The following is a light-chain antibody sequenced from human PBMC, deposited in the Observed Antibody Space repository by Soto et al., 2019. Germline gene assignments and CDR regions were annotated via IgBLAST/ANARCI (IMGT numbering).Light chain of an antibody. CDR3: QQYNSYST. J-gene: IGKJ1*01. V-gene: IGKV1-5*03. Sequence: DIQMTQSPSTLSASVGDRVTITCRASQGISSWLAWYQQKPGKAPKLLIYKASSLESGVLSRFSGSGSGTEFTLTISSLQPDDLATYYCQQYNSYSTFGQGTKVEIK. CDR2: KAS. CDR1: QGISSW.